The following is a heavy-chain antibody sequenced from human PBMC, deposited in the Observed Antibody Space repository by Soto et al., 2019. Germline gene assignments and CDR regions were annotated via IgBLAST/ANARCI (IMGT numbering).Heavy chain of an antibody. V-gene: IGHV4-39*01. Sequence: QLQLQESGPGLVKPSETLSLTCTVSGGSISSSSYYWGWIRQPPGKGLEWIGCIYYSGSTYYNPSIESRVTISVDTSKNQLSLKLSSVTAADTAVYYCARHTSSAPGYCSGGSCCPVSLYGMDVWGQGTTVTVSS. CDR2: IYYSGST. CDR1: GGSISSSSYY. D-gene: IGHD2-15*01. J-gene: IGHJ6*02. CDR3: ARHTSSAPGYCSGGSCCPVSLYGMDV.